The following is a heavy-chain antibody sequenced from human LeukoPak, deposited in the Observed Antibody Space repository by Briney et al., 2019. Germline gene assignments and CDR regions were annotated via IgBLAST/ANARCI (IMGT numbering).Heavy chain of an antibody. J-gene: IGHJ6*02. Sequence: SETLSLTCAVYGGSFSGYYWSWIRQPPGKGLEWIGEINHSGSTNYNPSLKSRVTISVDTSKNQFSLKLSSVTAADTAVYYRARFDSSSWYYYYYGMDVWGQGTTVTVSS. CDR1: GGSFSGYY. CDR2: INHSGST. V-gene: IGHV4-34*01. CDR3: ARFDSSSWYYYYYGMDV. D-gene: IGHD6-13*01.